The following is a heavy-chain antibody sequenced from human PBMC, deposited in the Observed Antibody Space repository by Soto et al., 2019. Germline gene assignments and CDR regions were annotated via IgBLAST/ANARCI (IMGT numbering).Heavy chain of an antibody. Sequence: GGSLRLSCAASGFTFSSYSMNWVRQAPGKGLEWVSYISSSSSTIYYADSVKGRFTISRDNAKNSLYLQMNSLRAEDTAVYYCARDRGTVPYYFEYWGQGTLVNVSS. J-gene: IGHJ4*02. D-gene: IGHD4-17*01. CDR2: ISSSSSTI. V-gene: IGHV3-48*01. CDR1: GFTFSSYS. CDR3: ARDRGTVPYYFEY.